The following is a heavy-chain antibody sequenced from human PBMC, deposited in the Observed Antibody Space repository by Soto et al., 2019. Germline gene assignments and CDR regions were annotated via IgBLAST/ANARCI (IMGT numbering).Heavy chain of an antibody. V-gene: IGHV4-39*01. D-gene: IGHD1-26*01. CDR1: GGSISSSNW. CDR2: VYYTGAI. Sequence: SETLSLTCAVSGGSISSSNWWSWVRQAPGKGLEWIGSVYYTGAIYYTPSLESRLTMSVDTSMNQFSLKLSSVTAADTAVYFCARQERWRVEIDYWGQGTLVTVSS. CDR3: ARQERWRVEIDY. J-gene: IGHJ4*02.